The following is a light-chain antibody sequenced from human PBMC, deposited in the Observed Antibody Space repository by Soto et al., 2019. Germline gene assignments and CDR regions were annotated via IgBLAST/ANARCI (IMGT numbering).Light chain of an antibody. CDR3: QQSFSTPPS. Sequence: DIQMPQSPSSLSASVGDRVTITCRASQNINSYLHSYQQKPGKAPDLLIYVASNLHSGVPSRFSGSGSGIDFTLTIRGLQPEDFATYYFQQSFSTPPSYGGGTKVEIK. V-gene: IGKV1-39*01. J-gene: IGKJ4*01. CDR1: QNINSY. CDR2: VAS.